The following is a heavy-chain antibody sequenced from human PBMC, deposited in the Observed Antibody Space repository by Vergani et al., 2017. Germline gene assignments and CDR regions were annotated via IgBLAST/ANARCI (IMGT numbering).Heavy chain of an antibody. CDR3: ARGNVEYSSSVAFDI. CDR2: INPDSGGK. J-gene: IGHJ3*02. Sequence: QVQLVLSGAEVKTPGASVNVLCKASGGTFSRYAIRWVRQAPGQGLEWMGWINPDSGGKNYAQKLQGRVTMTRDTSISTAYMELSRLGSDDTAVYYSARGNVEYSSSVAFDIWGQGTMVTVSS. CDR1: GGTFSRYA. D-gene: IGHD6-6*01. V-gene: IGHV1-2*02.